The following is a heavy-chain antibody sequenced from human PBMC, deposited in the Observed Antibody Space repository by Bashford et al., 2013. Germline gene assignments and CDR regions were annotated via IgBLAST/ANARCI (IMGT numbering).Heavy chain of an antibody. V-gene: IGHV3-30*18. CDR2: ISYDGSNK. Sequence: GSLRLSCAASGFPFSSYGIHWVRQAPGKGLEWVAVISYDGSNKYYADSVKGRFTISRDNSKNTLYLQMNSLRVEDTAIYYCAKDDRWRNTWYEEPTMDYXGQGTLVTVSS. CDR1: GFPFSSYG. D-gene: IGHD4/OR15-4a*01. CDR3: AKDDRWRNTWYEEPTMDY. J-gene: IGHJ4*02.